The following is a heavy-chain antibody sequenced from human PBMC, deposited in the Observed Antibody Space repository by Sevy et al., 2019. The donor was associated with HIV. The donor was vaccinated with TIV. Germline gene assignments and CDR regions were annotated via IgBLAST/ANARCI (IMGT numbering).Heavy chain of an antibody. J-gene: IGHJ3*02. D-gene: IGHD5-12*01. CDR3: AREWMRKIDAFDI. Sequence: GGSLRLSCADSGFTFSSYAMHWVRQAPGKGLEWVAVISYDGSNKYYADSVKGRFTISRDNSKNTLYLQMNSLRAEDTAVYYCAREWMRKIDAFDIWGQGTMVTVSS. CDR2: ISYDGSNK. V-gene: IGHV3-30-3*01. CDR1: GFTFSSYA.